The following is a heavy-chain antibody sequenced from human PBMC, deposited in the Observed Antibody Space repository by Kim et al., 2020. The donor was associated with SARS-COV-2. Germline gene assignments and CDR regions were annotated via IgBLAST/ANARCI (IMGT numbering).Heavy chain of an antibody. CDR3: ARDRGYRGYVRNWFFDL. V-gene: IGHV4-59*11. Sequence: SETLSLTCTVSGGTISSHYWSWIRQPPGKGLEWIGYIYFSGNTDYNPSLQSRVTISVDTSKDQFSLKLKSVTAADTAVYYCARDRGYRGYVRNWFFDLWGRGTLVTVSS. J-gene: IGHJ2*01. CDR2: IYFSGNT. D-gene: IGHD5-12*01. CDR1: GGTISSHY.